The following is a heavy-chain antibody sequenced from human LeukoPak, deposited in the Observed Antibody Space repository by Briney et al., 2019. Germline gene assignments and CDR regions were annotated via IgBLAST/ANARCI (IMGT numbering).Heavy chain of an antibody. CDR1: GYTFTGYY. CDR3: ARGWGLNRADDAFDI. CDR2: INPNSGGT. V-gene: IGHV1-2*02. D-gene: IGHD1-14*01. Sequence: ASVKVSCKASGYTFTGYYMHWVRQAPGQGLEWMGWINPNSGGTNYAQKFQGRVTMTRDTSISTAYMELSRLRSDDMAVYYCARGWGLNRADDAFDIWGQGTMVTVSS. J-gene: IGHJ3*02.